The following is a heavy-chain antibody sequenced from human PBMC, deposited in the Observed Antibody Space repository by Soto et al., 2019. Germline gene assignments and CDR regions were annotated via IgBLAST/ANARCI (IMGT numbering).Heavy chain of an antibody. CDR3: TRDTWISGFWSGYYSY. CDR1: GFTFGDYA. CDR2: IRSKAYGGTT. V-gene: IGHV3-49*03. J-gene: IGHJ4*02. D-gene: IGHD3-3*01. Sequence: GGSLRLSCTASGFTFGDYAMSWFRQAPGKGLEWVGFIRSKAYGGTTEYAASVKGRFTISRDDSKSIAYLQMNRLKTEDTAVYYCTRDTWISGFWSGYYSYWGQGTLVTVSS.